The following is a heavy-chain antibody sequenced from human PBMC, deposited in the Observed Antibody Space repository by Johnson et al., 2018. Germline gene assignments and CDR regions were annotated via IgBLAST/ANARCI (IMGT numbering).Heavy chain of an antibody. J-gene: IGHJ6*03. CDR3: ARGRRKKMVRGTTNLFLDQYDDYMDV. Sequence: QVQLQQWGAGLLKXSETXSLXCAVYGGSFSGYYWSWIRQPPGKGLEWIGEINHSGSTNYNPSLKGRVTMSIDTSKNQFSLKLTSVTAAATAVFFCARGRRKKMVRGTTNLFLDQYDDYMDVWDKGTTVTVSS. V-gene: IGHV4-34*01. CDR1: GGSFSGYY. CDR2: INHSGST. D-gene: IGHD3-10*01.